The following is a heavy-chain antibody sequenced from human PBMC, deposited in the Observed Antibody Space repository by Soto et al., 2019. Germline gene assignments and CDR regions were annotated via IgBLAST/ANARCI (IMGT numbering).Heavy chain of an antibody. V-gene: IGHV3-21*01. D-gene: IGHD6-13*01. CDR2: ISSSSSYI. Sequence: GGSLRLSCAASGFTFSSYSMNWVRQAPGKGLEWVSSISSSSSYIYYADSVKGRFTISRDNAKNSLYLQMNSLRAEDTAVYYCARGGGAAAGDAFDIWGQGTMVTVSS. J-gene: IGHJ3*02. CDR3: ARGGGAAAGDAFDI. CDR1: GFTFSSYS.